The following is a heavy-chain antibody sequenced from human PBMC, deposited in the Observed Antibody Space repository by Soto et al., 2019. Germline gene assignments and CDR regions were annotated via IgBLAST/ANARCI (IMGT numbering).Heavy chain of an antibody. CDR2: IYYSGST. J-gene: IGHJ6*02. Sequence: SETLSLTCTVSGGSISSSSYYWGWIRQPPGKGLEWIGSIYYSGSTYYNPSLKSRVTISVDTSKNQFSLKLSSVTAADTAVYYCARLPGSSRGYYYYYYGMDVWGQGTTVTVSS. CDR1: GGSISSSSYY. CDR3: ARLPGSSRGYYYYYYGMDV. D-gene: IGHD6-13*01. V-gene: IGHV4-39*01.